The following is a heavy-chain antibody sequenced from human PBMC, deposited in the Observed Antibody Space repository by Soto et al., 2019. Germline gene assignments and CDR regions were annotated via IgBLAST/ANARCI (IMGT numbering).Heavy chain of an antibody. CDR1: GGSVSSGSYY. CDR3: ASGTTGTTFSGAFDI. J-gene: IGHJ3*02. V-gene: IGHV4-61*01. CDR2: VYYSANA. Sequence: PSETLSLTCTVSGGSVSSGSYYWNWIRQPPGKGLEWIGYVYYSANANYNPSLKSRVTISVDTSKNQFSLRLSSVTAADTAVYYCASGTTGTTFSGAFDIWGQGTMVTVSS. D-gene: IGHD1-1*01.